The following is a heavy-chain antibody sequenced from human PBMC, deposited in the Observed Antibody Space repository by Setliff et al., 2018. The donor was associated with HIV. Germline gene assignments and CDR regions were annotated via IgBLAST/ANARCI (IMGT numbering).Heavy chain of an antibody. D-gene: IGHD2-21*01. CDR1: GFTFSSYE. J-gene: IGHJ5*02. Sequence: GGSLRLSCAASGFTFSSYEMNWVRQAPGKGLEWVSYISSSGGTIYYADSVKGRFTISRDNAKKSLYLQMNSLRAEDTAVYYCAREEIGAYSADNWFDPWGQGTLVTVSS. CDR3: AREEIGAYSADNWFDP. CDR2: ISSSGGTI. V-gene: IGHV3-48*03.